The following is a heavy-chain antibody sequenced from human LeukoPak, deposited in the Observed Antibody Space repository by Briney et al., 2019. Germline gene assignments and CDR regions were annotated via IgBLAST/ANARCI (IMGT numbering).Heavy chain of an antibody. CDR2: ISSGGSAM. V-gene: IGHV3-48*04. Sequence: GGSLRLSCVASGFTFTKYSMIWVRQAPGKGLEWVSYISSGGSAMYFADSVKGRFTFSRDNAKNSLFLQMNSLRADDTAVYYCARGSEWELLGSCDYWGQGTPVTVSS. J-gene: IGHJ4*02. D-gene: IGHD1-26*01. CDR1: GFTFTKYS. CDR3: ARGSEWELLGSCDY.